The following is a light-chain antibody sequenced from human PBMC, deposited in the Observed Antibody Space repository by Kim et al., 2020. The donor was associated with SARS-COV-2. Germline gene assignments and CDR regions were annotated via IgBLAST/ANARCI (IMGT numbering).Light chain of an antibody. V-gene: IGKV3-11*01. J-gene: IGKJ5*01. CDR1: QSVADY. CDR2: YTS. CDR3: QQRTNRPGIT. Sequence: EIVLTQSPATLSLSPGETATLSCRASQSVADYLAWYQQKPGQAPRLLIYYTSIRATGIPARFSGSGAGTDFTLTISSLEPEDFAVDYCQQRTNRPGITFGQGTRLEIK.